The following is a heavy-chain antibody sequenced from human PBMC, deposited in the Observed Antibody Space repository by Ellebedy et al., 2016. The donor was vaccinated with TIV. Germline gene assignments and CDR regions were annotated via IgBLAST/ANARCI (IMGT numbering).Heavy chain of an antibody. CDR1: GDSFSTDIG. J-gene: IGHJ4*02. Sequence: SQTLSLTCVISGDSFSTDIGWNWIRQSPSRDLEWLGRTYYRSKWNNDYAVSVKSRITINPDTSKNQYSLQLNSVTPEDTAVYYCVRARHNGYSYGDFDYWGQGTLVTVSS. D-gene: IGHD5-18*01. V-gene: IGHV6-1*01. CDR3: VRARHNGYSYGDFDY. CDR2: TYYRSKWNN.